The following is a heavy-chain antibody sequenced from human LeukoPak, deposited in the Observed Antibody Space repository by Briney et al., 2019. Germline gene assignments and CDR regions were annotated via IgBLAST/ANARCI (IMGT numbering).Heavy chain of an antibody. J-gene: IGHJ4*02. D-gene: IGHD2-15*01. CDR2: IYYSGST. V-gene: IGHV4-30-4*08. CDR1: GGSISSGDYY. CDR3: ARYCSGGSCQTFDY. Sequence: SETLSLTCTVSGGSISSGDYYWSWLRQPPGKGLEWIGYIYYSGSTYYNPSLKSRVTISVDTSKNQFSLKLSSVTAADTAVYYCARYCSGGSCQTFDYWGQGTLVTGSS.